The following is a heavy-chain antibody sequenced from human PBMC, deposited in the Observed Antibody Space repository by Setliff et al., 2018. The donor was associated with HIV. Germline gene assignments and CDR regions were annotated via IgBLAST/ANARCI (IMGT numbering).Heavy chain of an antibody. CDR2: MSTGGGIK. D-gene: IGHD3-3*01. V-gene: IGHV3-30-3*01. Sequence: GGSLRLSCAATGFTFSSYVLHWVRQAPGKGLEWVAVMSTGGGIKICADSVKGRFTISRDNVKNSMYLQMNSLRAEDTAVYCCARDSLLEWSRYGYKDVWGKGTTVTVSS. J-gene: IGHJ6*03. CDR3: ARDSLLEWSRYGYKDV. CDR1: GFTFSSYV.